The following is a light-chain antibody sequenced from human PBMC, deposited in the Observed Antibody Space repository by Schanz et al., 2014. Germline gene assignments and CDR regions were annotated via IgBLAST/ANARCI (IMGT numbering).Light chain of an antibody. V-gene: IGKV3-20*01. CDR3: QQSHDGVWT. CDR1: QSVSSSY. J-gene: IGKJ1*01. Sequence: EIVLTQSPGTLSLSPGERATLSCRASQSVSSSYLAWYQQKPGQAPRLLIYGASSRATGIPDRFSGSDSGTDFTLTISSLQPEDFATYFCQQSHDGVWTFGQGTTVEIK. CDR2: GAS.